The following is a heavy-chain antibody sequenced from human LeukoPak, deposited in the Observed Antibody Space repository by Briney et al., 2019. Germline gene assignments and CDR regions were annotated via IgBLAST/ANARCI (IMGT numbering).Heavy chain of an antibody. CDR3: ARDYIGSYTDY. J-gene: IGHJ4*02. CDR1: GLTFSSYW. V-gene: IGHV3-7*01. D-gene: IGHD1-26*01. CDR2: IKQDGSEK. Sequence: GGSLRLSCAASGLTFSSYWMSWVRQAPGKGPEWVANIKQDGSEKYYGDSVKGRFTISRDNAKNSLYLRMNSLRAEDTAVYFCARDYIGSYTDYWGQGILVTVSS.